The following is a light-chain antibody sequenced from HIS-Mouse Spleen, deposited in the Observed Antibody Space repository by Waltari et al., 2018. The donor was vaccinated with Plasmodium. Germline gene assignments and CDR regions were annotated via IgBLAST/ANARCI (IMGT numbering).Light chain of an antibody. CDR1: QSVSSN. Sequence: EIVMTQSPATLSVSPGERATLSCRASQSVSSNLAWYQQEPGQAPRLPIYGASTRATGIPARFSGSGSGTEFTLTISSLQSEDFAVYYCQQYNNWSFTFGPGTKVDIK. CDR2: GAS. V-gene: IGKV3-15*01. CDR3: QQYNNWSFT. J-gene: IGKJ3*01.